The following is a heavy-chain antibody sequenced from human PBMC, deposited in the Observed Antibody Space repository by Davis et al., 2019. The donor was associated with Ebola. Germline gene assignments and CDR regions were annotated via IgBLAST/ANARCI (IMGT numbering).Heavy chain of an antibody. J-gene: IGHJ5*02. Sequence: GGSLRLSCAASGFTFSDYYMSWIRQAPGKGLEWVSYISGGGRTIYYADSVKGRFTISRDNAKNSVSLQMNSLRAEDTAVYYCARLYSSSWYGGWFDPWGQGTLVTVSS. CDR2: ISGGGRTI. V-gene: IGHV3-11*01. CDR3: ARLYSSSWYGGWFDP. CDR1: GFTFSDYY. D-gene: IGHD6-13*01.